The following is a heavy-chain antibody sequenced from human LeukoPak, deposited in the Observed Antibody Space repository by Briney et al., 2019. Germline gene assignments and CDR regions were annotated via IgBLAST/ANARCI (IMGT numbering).Heavy chain of an antibody. Sequence: SETLSLTCTVSGGSISSYYWSWIRQPPGKGLEWIGYIYYSGSTNYNPSLKSRVTISVDTSKNQFSLKLSSVTAADTAVYYCARDVATYYYGSGSYTPYGYFDLWGRGTLVTVSS. CDR2: IYYSGST. CDR1: GGSISSYY. D-gene: IGHD3-10*01. V-gene: IGHV4-59*01. J-gene: IGHJ2*01. CDR3: ARDVATYYYGSGSYTPYGYFDL.